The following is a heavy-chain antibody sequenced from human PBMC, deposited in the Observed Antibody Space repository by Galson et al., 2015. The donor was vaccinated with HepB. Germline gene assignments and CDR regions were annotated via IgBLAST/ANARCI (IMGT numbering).Heavy chain of an antibody. V-gene: IGHV3-48*01. D-gene: IGHD3-16*01. CDR1: GFNFSAYS. CDR2: VGKTSRGI. CDR3: VRWGSFDS. J-gene: IGHJ4*02. Sequence: LRLSCAASGFNFSAYSMNWVRQAPGEGLQWVSYVGKTSRGIYYTDSVKGRFTISRDNAKNSVTLQMNSLRVEDTAVYYCVRWGSFDSWGQGTLVIVSS.